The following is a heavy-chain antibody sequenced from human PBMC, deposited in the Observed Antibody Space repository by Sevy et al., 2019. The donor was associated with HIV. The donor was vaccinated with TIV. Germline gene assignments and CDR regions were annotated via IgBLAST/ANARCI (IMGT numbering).Heavy chain of an antibody. CDR2: IRRNSHEPYGGTT. D-gene: IGHD5-12*01. J-gene: IGHJ4*02. CDR3: ARGLATADTPEYYFDY. CDR1: GFTFGDYA. Sequence: SLRLSCTSSGFTFGDYAMSWFRQAPGKGLEWVAFIRRNSHEPYGGTTEYAASVKGRFTISRDDSKSIAYLQMNSLKTEDTAVYYCARGLATADTPEYYFDYWGQGILVTVSS. V-gene: IGHV3-49*03.